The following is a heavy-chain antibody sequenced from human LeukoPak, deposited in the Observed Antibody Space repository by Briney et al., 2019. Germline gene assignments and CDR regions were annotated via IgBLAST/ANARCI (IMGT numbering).Heavy chain of an antibody. V-gene: IGHV3-21*01. J-gene: IGHJ3*02. CDR3: ARGSVGAFDI. Sequence: AGGSLRLSCAASGFTFSSYSMNWVRQAPGKGLEWVSSISSSSSYIYYADSVKGRFTISRDNAKNSLYLQMNSLRAEDTAVYYCARGSVGAFDIWGQGTMVTVSS. CDR2: ISSSSSYI. D-gene: IGHD1-26*01. CDR1: GFTFSSYS.